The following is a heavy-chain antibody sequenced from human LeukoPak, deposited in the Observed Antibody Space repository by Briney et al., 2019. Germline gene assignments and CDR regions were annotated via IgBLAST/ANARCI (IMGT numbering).Heavy chain of an antibody. CDR3: ARRYMIVVVTTYFDY. CDR1: GGSFSGYY. CDR2: INHSGST. J-gene: IGHJ4*02. Sequence: SETLSLTCAVYGGSFSGYYWSWIRQPPGKGLEWIGEINHSGSTNYNPSLKSRVTISVDTPKNQFSLKLSSVTAADTAVYYCARRYMIVVVTTYFDYWGQGTLVTVSS. D-gene: IGHD3-22*01. V-gene: IGHV4-34*01.